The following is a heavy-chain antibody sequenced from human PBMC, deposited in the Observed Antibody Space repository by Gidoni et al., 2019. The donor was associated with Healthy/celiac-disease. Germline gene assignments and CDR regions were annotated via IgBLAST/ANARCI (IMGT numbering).Heavy chain of an antibody. J-gene: IGHJ6*02. Sequence: EVQLLESGGGLVQPGGSLRLSCAASGFTFSRYAMSWVRQAPGKGLEWVSAIRGSGGSTFYADSVKGRFTISRDNSKNTLYLQMNSLRAEDTAVYYCAKDSPALQLGFLRPYYYYGMDVWGQGTTVTVSS. CDR2: IRGSGGST. CDR3: AKDSPALQLGFLRPYYYYGMDV. D-gene: IGHD2-2*01. V-gene: IGHV3-23*01. CDR1: GFTFSRYA.